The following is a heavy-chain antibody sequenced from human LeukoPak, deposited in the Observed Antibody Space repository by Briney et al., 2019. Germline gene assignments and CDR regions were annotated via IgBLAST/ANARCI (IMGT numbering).Heavy chain of an antibody. CDR3: ARAGLTYGDFDY. CDR1: GGSISSYY. D-gene: IGHD4-17*01. J-gene: IGHJ4*02. V-gene: IGHV4-59*01. CDR2: IYYSGST. Sequence: SETLSLTCTVSGGSISSYYWSWIRQPPGKGLEWIGYIYYSGSTNYNPSLKSRVTISVDTSKNQFSLKLSSVTAADTAVYYCARAGLTYGDFDYWGQGALVTVSS.